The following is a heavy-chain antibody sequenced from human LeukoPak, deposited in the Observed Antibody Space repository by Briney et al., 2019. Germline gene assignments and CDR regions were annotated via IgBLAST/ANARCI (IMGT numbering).Heavy chain of an antibody. CDR3: ARDQVVVVPAAMNWFDP. Sequence: ASVKVSCKASGYTFAGYYMHWVRQAPGQGLEWMGWINPNSGGTNYAQKFQGRVTMTRDTSISTAYMELSRLRSDDTAVYYCARDQVVVVPAAMNWFDPWGQGTLVTVSS. CDR1: GYTFAGYY. J-gene: IGHJ5*02. CDR2: INPNSGGT. V-gene: IGHV1-2*02. D-gene: IGHD2-2*01.